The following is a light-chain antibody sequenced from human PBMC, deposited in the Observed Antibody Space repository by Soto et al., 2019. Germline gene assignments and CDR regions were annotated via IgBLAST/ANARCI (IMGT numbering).Light chain of an antibody. J-gene: IGLJ3*02. CDR1: SSDIGAYNY. CDR2: DVS. CDR3: SSYTSSNTLV. V-gene: IGLV2-14*01. Sequence: QSALTQPASVSGSPGQSIAISCTGTSSDIGAYNYVAWYQQHPGNAPKLMVYDVSNRPSGDSSRFSGSKSGNTASLTISGLQAEDEADYYRSSYTSSNTLVFGGGTKLTVL.